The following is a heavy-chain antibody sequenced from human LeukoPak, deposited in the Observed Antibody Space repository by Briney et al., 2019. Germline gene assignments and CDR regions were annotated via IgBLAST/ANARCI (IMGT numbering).Heavy chain of an antibody. V-gene: IGHV3-7*03. CDR1: GFFFNSFW. J-gene: IGHJ4*02. Sequence: PGGSLRLSCVTSGFFFNSFWMSWVRQAPGKGLEWVANENQDGSEIYYVDSVKGRFIMSRDNTKNSFYLQMSSLRVEDTAVYYCARGRDVDAWGQGTLVTVSS. CDR3: ARGRDVDA. CDR2: ENQDGSEI. D-gene: IGHD2-21*01.